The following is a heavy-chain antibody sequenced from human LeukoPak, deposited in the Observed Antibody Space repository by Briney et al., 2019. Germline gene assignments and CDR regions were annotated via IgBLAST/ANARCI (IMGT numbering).Heavy chain of an antibody. CDR3: ARDNSVGDIAWWFDP. V-gene: IGHV3-20*04. J-gene: IGHJ5*02. CDR2: INWNGGST. CDR1: GFTFDDYG. Sequence: GGSLRLSCAASGFTFDDYGMSWVRQAPGKGLEWVSGINWNGGSTGYADSVKGRFTISRDNAKNSLYLQMNSLRAEDTAVYYCARDNSVGDIAWWFDPWGQGTLVTVSS. D-gene: IGHD3-16*02.